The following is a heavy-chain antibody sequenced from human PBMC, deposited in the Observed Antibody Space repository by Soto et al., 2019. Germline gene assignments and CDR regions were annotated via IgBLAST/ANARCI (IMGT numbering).Heavy chain of an antibody. D-gene: IGHD2-21*01. Sequence: EVQLVESGGGLVQPGGSLRLSCVASGFTFSSHTMNWVRQAPGKGLEWVANIDTSGTTIYYADSVKGRFTICRDHAKNSLFLQMNSLRNEDTDVYYCARDDDGYIYEGSDYWGQGTLVTVSS. CDR1: GFTFSSHT. J-gene: IGHJ4*02. V-gene: IGHV3-48*02. CDR3: ARDDDGYIYEGSDY. CDR2: IDTSGTTI.